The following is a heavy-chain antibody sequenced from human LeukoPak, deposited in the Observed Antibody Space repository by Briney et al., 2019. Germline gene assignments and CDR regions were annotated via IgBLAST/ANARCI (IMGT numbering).Heavy chain of an antibody. CDR3: AREGYDSSGYYKTDY. CDR2: INSDGSST. CDR1: GFTFSSYW. V-gene: IGHV3-74*01. Sequence: PGGSLRLSCAASGFTFSSYWMHWVRQAPGKGLVWVSRINSDGSSTSYADSVKGRFTISRDNAKSTPYLQMNSLRAEDTAVYYCAREGYDSSGYYKTDYWGQGTLVTVSS. J-gene: IGHJ4*02. D-gene: IGHD3-22*01.